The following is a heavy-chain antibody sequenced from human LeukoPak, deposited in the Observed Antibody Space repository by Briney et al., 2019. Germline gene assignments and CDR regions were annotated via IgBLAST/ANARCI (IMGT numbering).Heavy chain of an antibody. CDR1: GFTFSSYA. CDR2: ISGSGGVT. V-gene: IGHV3-23*01. D-gene: IGHD6-19*01. J-gene: IGHJ6*03. CDR3: AKGSGWLQKYHYYMDV. Sequence: PGGSLRLSCAASGFTFSSYAMSWVRRAPHKGLEWVSGISGSGGVTYYADSVKGRFTTSRDNSKNKLYLEMNSLRAEDTAIYYCAKGSGWLQKYHYYMDVWGKGTTVTGSS.